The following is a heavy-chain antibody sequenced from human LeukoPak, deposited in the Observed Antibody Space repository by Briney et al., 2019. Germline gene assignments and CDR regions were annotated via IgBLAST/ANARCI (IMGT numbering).Heavy chain of an antibody. CDR1: GFTFSSYA. V-gene: IGHV3-30-3*01. D-gene: IGHD3-3*01. CDR2: ISYDGSNK. Sequence: GGSLRLSCAASGFTFSSYAMHWVRQAPGKGLEWVAVISYDGSNKYYADSVKGRFTISRDNSKNTLYLQMNSLRAEDTAVYYCARVTLPGRFLEPGDAFDIWGQGTMVTVSS. CDR3: ARVTLPGRFLEPGDAFDI. J-gene: IGHJ3*02.